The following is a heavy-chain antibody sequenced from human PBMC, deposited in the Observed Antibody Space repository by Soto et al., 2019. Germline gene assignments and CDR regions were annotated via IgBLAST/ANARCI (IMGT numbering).Heavy chain of an antibody. CDR3: TCWIAARCS. CDR1: GFTLSDHY. V-gene: IGHV3-72*01. J-gene: IGHJ4*02. D-gene: IGHD6-6*01. CDR2: TKNRSQRYTI. Sequence: EVQLVESGGGLVQPGGSLRLSCAASGFTLSDHYMDWVRQAPGKGLEWVARTKNRSQRYTIEYAASVKGRFTISRDDSKNSLYLQMNSLKSEDKAVYYCTCWIAARCSWGQGTLVTVAS.